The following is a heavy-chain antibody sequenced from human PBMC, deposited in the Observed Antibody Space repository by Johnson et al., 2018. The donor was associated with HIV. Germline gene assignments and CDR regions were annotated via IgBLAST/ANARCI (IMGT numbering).Heavy chain of an antibody. V-gene: IGHV3-15*01. CDR1: GFTFSHAW. D-gene: IGHD3-16*01. Sequence: VQLVESGGGLVKPGGSLRLSCAASGFTFSHAWMTWVRQAPGKGLEWIGRIKSKTDGGTTEYAEPVKGRFTISRDDSKNTRYLQMNSLTTEDTAVYYCTTYATMITMYVEIKGGAFDIWGQGTMVTVSS. CDR3: TTYATMITMYVEIKGGAFDI. CDR2: IKSKTDGGTT. J-gene: IGHJ3*02.